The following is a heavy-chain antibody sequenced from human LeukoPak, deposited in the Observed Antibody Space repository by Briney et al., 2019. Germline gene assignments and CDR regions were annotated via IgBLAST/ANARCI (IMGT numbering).Heavy chain of an antibody. V-gene: IGHV1-18*01. CDR3: AREFGSGSFNWFNP. D-gene: IGHD3-10*01. J-gene: IGHJ5*02. Sequence: ASVTVSFKASGYTFTIYGISWVRQAPGQGLEWMGWINAYNGNTNYAQKLQGRVTMTTDTSTSTGYMELRSLRSDDTAVYYCAREFGSGSFNWFNPCGQGTLVTVSS. CDR2: INAYNGNT. CDR1: GYTFTIYG.